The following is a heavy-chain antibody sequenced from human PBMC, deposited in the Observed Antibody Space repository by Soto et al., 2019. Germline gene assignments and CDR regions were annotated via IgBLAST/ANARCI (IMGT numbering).Heavy chain of an antibody. CDR1: GYTFTSYG. D-gene: IGHD6-13*01. V-gene: IGHV1-18*01. J-gene: IGHJ4*02. CDR3: ARVGVGLAAPRVWPY. Sequence: ASVKVSCKASGYTFTSYGISWVRQAPGQGLEWMAWINPYNGNTKYAEKFLGRVTVTTDTSTATAYMEVRSLTSDDTAVFYCARVGVGLAAPRVWPYWGQGTPVTV. CDR2: INPYNGNT.